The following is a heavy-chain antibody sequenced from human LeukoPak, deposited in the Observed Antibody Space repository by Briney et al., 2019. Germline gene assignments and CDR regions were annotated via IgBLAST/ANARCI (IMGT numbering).Heavy chain of an antibody. CDR3: ARGRGYTSSSDYYMDV. CDR2: IYYNGST. D-gene: IGHD6-13*01. CDR1: GGSFSSYY. J-gene: IGHJ6*03. Sequence: SETLSLTCTVSGGSFSSYYWSWIRQPPGQGLEWIGYIYYNGSTNYNPSLKSRVTISVGTSKNQFSLTLSSVTAADTAVYNCARGRGYTSSSDYYMDVWGKGTTVTVSS. V-gene: IGHV4-59*01.